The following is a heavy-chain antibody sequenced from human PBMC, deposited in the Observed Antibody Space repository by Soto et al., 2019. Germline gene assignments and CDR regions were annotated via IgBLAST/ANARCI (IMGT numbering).Heavy chain of an antibody. D-gene: IGHD4-17*01. Sequence: QVQLQESGPGLVKPSQTLSLTCTVSGGSISSGGYYWSWIRQHPGRGLEGIGYIYYSGSTYYNPSLKSRVTISVDTSKNQFSLKLSSVTAADTAVYYCARGLTTVTTFGYYYYYMDVWGKGTTVTVSS. CDR3: ARGLTTVTTFGYYYYYMDV. V-gene: IGHV4-31*03. CDR1: GGSISSGGYY. CDR2: IYYSGST. J-gene: IGHJ6*03.